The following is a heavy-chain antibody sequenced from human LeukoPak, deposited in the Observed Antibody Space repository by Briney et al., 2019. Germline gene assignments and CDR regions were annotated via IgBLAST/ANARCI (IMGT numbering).Heavy chain of an antibody. Sequence: GSLRLSCAASGFTFSDYYMSWIRQAPGKGLEWVSYISSSGSTIYYADSVKGRFTISRDNAKNPLYLQMNSLRAEDTAVYYCARDQTVEMATTEDYWGQGTLVTVSS. CDR2: ISSSGSTI. J-gene: IGHJ4*02. CDR3: ARDQTVEMATTEDY. V-gene: IGHV3-11*01. CDR1: GFTFSDYY. D-gene: IGHD5-24*01.